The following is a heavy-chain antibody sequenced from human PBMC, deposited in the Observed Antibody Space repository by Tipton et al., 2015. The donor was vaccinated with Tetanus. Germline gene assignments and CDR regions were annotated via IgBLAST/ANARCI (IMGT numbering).Heavy chain of an antibody. Sequence: TLSLTCTVSGGSISSGDYYWSWIRQPPGKGLEWIGYIYYSGSTYYNPSLKSRVTISVDTSKNQFSLKLSSVTAADTAVYYCARVDIVVTSDAFDFWGQGTMVTVSS. CDR1: GGSISSGDYY. CDR2: IYYSGST. CDR3: ARVDIVVTSDAFDF. J-gene: IGHJ3*01. D-gene: IGHD2-2*03. V-gene: IGHV4-30-4*01.